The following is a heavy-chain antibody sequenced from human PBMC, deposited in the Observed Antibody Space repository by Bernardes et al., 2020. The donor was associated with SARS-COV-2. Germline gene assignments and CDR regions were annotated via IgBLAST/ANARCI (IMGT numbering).Heavy chain of an antibody. Sequence: GGSLRLSCAASGFTFSSYWMSWVRQAPGKGLEWVANRKQDGSEKYYVDSVKGRFTISRDNALYLQLNSLRAEDTAVYYCAKSHYYGSGSFDSWGRGTRVTVSS. CDR2: RKQDGSEK. CDR3: AKSHYYGSGSFDS. CDR1: GFTFSSYW. V-gene: IGHV3-7*05. D-gene: IGHD3-10*01. J-gene: IGHJ4*02.